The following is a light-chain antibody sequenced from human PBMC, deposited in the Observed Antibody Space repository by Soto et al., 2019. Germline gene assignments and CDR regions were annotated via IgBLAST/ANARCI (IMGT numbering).Light chain of an antibody. J-gene: IGKJ3*01. CDR1: QSVGSN. Sequence: EIVMTHSPATLTVSPGERATLSCRASQSVGSNLAWYQQKPGQPPRLLIYAASTRATGIPVRFSGSGSGTEFTLTISSLRSEDFAVYLCQQYNSWPLTFGPGTKVDIK. CDR2: AAS. CDR3: QQYNSWPLT. V-gene: IGKV3-15*01.